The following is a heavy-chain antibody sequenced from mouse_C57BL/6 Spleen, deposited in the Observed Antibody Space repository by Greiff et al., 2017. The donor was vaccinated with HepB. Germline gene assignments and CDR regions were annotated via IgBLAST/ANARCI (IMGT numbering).Heavy chain of an antibody. J-gene: IGHJ4*01. CDR3: ARSIYHGAMDY. V-gene: IGHV14-3*01. CDR1: GFTIKNNY. CDR2: IDPANGNT. Sequence: VQLQQSVAELVRPGASVKFSCTASGFTIKNNYMPWVKQRPEQGLEWIGKIDPANGNTKYAPKFPGKATITADTSSNTAYLQLSSLTSEDTAIYYCARSIYHGAMDYWGQGTSVTVSS.